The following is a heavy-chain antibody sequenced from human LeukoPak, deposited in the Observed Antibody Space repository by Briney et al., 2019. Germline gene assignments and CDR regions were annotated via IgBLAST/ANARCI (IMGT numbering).Heavy chain of an antibody. J-gene: IGHJ4*02. Sequence: GGSLRLSCAVSGFTLSTYAMSWVRQAPGKGLEWVSGISGSGGSTYYADSVKGRFTISRDNSKNTLYLQMNSLRAEDTAVYYCARDLDYGDYRFDYWGQGTLVTVSS. CDR2: ISGSGGST. D-gene: IGHD4-17*01. CDR3: ARDLDYGDYRFDY. V-gene: IGHV3-23*01. CDR1: GFTLSTYA.